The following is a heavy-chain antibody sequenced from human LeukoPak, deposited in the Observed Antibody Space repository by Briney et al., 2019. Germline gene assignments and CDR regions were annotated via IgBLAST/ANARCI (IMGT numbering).Heavy chain of an antibody. D-gene: IGHD3-22*01. Sequence: GGSLRLSCAASGFTFSSYAMHWVRQAPGKRLEWVAVISYDGSNKYYADSVKGRFTISRDNSKNTLYLQMNSLRAEDTAVYYCARGNALYDSSGYHPYYFDYWGRGTLVTVSS. J-gene: IGHJ4*02. V-gene: IGHV3-30*04. CDR3: ARGNALYDSSGYHPYYFDY. CDR1: GFTFSSYA. CDR2: ISYDGSNK.